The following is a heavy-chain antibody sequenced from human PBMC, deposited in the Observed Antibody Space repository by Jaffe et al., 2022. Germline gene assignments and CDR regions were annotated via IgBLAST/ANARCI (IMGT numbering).Heavy chain of an antibody. CDR1: GYTFTSYG. J-gene: IGHJ6*03. D-gene: IGHD1-1*01. CDR2: ISAYNGNT. CDR3: ARFQVDNWNDQGDYYYYMDV. Sequence: QVQLVQSGAEVKKPGASVKVSCKASGYTFTSYGISWVRQAPGQGLEWMGWISAYNGNTNYAQKLQGRVTMTTDTSTSTAYMELRSLRSDDTAVYYCARFQVDNWNDQGDYYYYMDVWGKGTTVTVSS. V-gene: IGHV1-18*01.